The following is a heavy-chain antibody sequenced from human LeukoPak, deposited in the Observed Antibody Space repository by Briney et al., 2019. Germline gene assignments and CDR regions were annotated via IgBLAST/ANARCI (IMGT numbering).Heavy chain of an antibody. CDR1: GGSISSYY. CDR3: ARHATPTRDFDY. V-gene: IGHV4-34*01. CDR2: INHSGST. Sequence: PSETLSLTCTVSGGSISSYYWSWIRQPPGKGLEWIGEINHSGSTNYNPSLKSRVTISVDTSKNQFSLKLSSVTAADTAVYYCARHATPTRDFDYWGQGTLVTVSS. J-gene: IGHJ4*02. D-gene: IGHD2-2*01.